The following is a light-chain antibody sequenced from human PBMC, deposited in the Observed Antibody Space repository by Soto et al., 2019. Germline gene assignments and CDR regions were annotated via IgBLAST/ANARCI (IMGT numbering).Light chain of an antibody. J-gene: IGKJ1*01. CDR2: AAS. CDR1: QSISNY. V-gene: IGKV1-39*01. CDR3: QQGYRTPPT. Sequence: NQMTMSPSSLSASVGDRVTITCRASQSISNYLNWYQQKPGKAPKLLIYAASTLQSGVPSRFSGSGSGTDFTLTISSLQPEDFATYYCQQGYRTPPTFGQGTKVE.